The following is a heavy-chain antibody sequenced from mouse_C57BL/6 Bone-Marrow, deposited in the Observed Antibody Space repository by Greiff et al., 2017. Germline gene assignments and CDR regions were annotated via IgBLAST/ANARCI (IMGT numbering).Heavy chain of an antibody. V-gene: IGHV1-64*01. Sequence: VQLQQPGAELVKPGASVKLSCKASGYTFTSYWMHWVKQRPGQGLEWIGMIHPNSGSTNYNEKFKSKATLTVDKSSSTAYMQLSSLTSGDSAVYYCARNAYYSNWDYWGQGTTLTVSS. J-gene: IGHJ2*01. D-gene: IGHD2-5*01. CDR1: GYTFTSYW. CDR2: IHPNSGST. CDR3: ARNAYYSNWDY.